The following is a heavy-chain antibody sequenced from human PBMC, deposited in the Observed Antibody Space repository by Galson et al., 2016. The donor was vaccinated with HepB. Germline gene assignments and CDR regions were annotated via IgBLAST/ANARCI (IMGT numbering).Heavy chain of an antibody. CDR1: GYTFTTNG. CDR3: ARDRDRSLYY. Sequence: SVKVSCKASGYTFTTNGITWVRQAPGQGLEWMGWISAHNGDTNSPENVQGRVTLTTDASTRTAYLELRSLRSDDTAIYYCARDRDRSLYYGGQGTLVTVSS. V-gene: IGHV1-18*04. J-gene: IGHJ4*02. CDR2: ISAHNGDT. D-gene: IGHD5-24*01.